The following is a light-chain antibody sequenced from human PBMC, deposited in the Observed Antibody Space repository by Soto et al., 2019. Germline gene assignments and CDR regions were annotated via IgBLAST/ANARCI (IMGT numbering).Light chain of an antibody. CDR3: SSFTSSSTLV. Sequence: QSVLTQPASVSGSPGQSITISCTGTSSDVGGYNYVSWYQQHPGKAPKVMIYDVSNRPSGVSNRFSGSKSANTASLTISGLQAEDEADYYCSSFTSSSTLVFGGGTKVTVL. J-gene: IGLJ2*01. CDR2: DVS. CDR1: SSDVGGYNY. V-gene: IGLV2-14*03.